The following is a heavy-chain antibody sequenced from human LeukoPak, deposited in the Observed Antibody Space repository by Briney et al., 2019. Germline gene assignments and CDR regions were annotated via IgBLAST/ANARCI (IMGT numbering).Heavy chain of an antibody. CDR1: GYTFTDYG. J-gene: IGHJ4*02. D-gene: IGHD2-8*02. CDR2: ISTLYGNK. V-gene: IGHV1-18*01. Sequence: ASVKVSCKASGYTFTDYGINWVRQAPGQGPEWMGWISTLYGNKNFAQKFQGRVTMTSDTSTSTAYLELASLTSDDSAIYYCARARSRANTWYWDHWGQGTLVTVSS. CDR3: ARARSRANTWYWDH.